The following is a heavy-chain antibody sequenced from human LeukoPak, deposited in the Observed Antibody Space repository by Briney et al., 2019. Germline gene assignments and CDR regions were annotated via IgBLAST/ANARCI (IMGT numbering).Heavy chain of an antibody. CDR2: ISVRSSHI. D-gene: IGHD3-22*01. V-gene: IGHV3-21*01. Sequence: GGSLRLSCAASGVTFSSYGSYSMNWVRQAPGKGLEWVSSISVRSSHIYYVDSVKGRFTISRDNAKNSLYLQMNSLRAEDTAVYYCARGYDSSGYYPAALGYWGQGTLVTVSS. CDR3: ARGYDSSGYYPAALGY. J-gene: IGHJ4*02. CDR1: GVTFSSYGSYS.